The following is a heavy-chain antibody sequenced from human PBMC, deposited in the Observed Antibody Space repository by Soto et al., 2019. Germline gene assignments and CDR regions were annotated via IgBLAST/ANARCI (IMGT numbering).Heavy chain of an antibody. CDR3: ARDIVVVVAATAGTFDY. V-gene: IGHV1-18*04. Sequence: QVQLVQSGAEVKKPGASVKVSCKASGYTFTSYGISWVRQAPGQGLEWMGWISAYNGNTNYAQKLQGRVTMTTDTSTSTAYMALRSLGPDDTAVYYCARDIVVVVAATAGTFDYWGQGTLVTVSS. CDR2: ISAYNGNT. J-gene: IGHJ4*02. CDR1: GYTFTSYG. D-gene: IGHD2-15*01.